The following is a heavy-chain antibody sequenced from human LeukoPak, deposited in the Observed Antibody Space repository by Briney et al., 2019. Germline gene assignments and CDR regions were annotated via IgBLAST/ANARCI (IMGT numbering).Heavy chain of an antibody. Sequence: GGSLRLSCVASGFTFSSYSMNWVRQAPGRGLEGVSYISRSSGTIYYADSVKGRFTISRDNAKNSLYLLMNSLRDEDTAVYYCARIWGYCSGDSCYSTPYWGQGTLVTVSS. CDR3: ARIWGYCSGDSCYSTPY. CDR1: GFTFSSYS. V-gene: IGHV3-48*02. D-gene: IGHD2-15*01. CDR2: ISRSSGTI. J-gene: IGHJ4*02.